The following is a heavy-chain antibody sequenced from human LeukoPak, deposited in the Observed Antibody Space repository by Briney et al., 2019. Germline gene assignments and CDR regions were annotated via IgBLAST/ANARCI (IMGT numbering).Heavy chain of an antibody. D-gene: IGHD2-2*01. J-gene: IGHJ6*03. CDR3: ARAGEADIVVVPAAIPLYYYYMDV. Sequence: GSSVKVSCKASGGTFSSYAISWVRQAPGQGLEWMGGIIPIFGTANYAQKFQGRVTITTDESTSTAYMELSSLRSEDTAVYYCARAGEADIVVVPAAIPLYYYYMDVWGKGTTVTVSS. CDR2: IIPIFGTA. V-gene: IGHV1-69*05. CDR1: GGTFSSYA.